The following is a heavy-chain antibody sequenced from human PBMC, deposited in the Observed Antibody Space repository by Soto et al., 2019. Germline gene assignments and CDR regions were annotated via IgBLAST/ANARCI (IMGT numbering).Heavy chain of an antibody. CDR3: ARLPRCTAPRPDY. CDR2: ISGSGEQT. CDR1: GFTFSCNA. V-gene: IGHV3-23*01. Sequence: PGGTLCLSCVASGFTFSCNALSWVRQGPGKGLQCVSTISGSGEQTYYADSVKGRFTISSDRSKNTLYLQMDSLRAEDTAVYYCARLPRCTAPRPDYWGQGTMVTVSS. D-gene: IGHD6-6*01. J-gene: IGHJ4*02.